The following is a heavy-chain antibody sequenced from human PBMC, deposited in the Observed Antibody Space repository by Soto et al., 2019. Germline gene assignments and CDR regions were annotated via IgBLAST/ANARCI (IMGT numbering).Heavy chain of an antibody. D-gene: IGHD3-3*02. J-gene: IGHJ4*02. Sequence: QVQLQESGPGLVKPSETLSLTCAVSGDSISSNTWWSWVRQSPGKGLEWIGEIYHSGKTNYKASLKSRVTISIDKSKNQLSLNLTSVTAADTAVYFCASRPAYISGKDYWCQGTLVTVSS. V-gene: IGHV4-4*02. CDR3: ASRPAYISGKDY. CDR1: GDSISSNTW. CDR2: IYHSGKT.